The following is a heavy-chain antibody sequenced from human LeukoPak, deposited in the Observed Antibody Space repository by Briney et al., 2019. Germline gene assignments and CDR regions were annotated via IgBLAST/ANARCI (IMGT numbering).Heavy chain of an antibody. V-gene: IGHV3-23*01. Sequence: GGSLRLSCAASGLTFSRYAMSWVRQAPGKGLEWVSAISASGGSTYYADSVKGRFTISRDNSKNTLYLQMNSLRVEDTAVYYCAKEVCYFDTSGLYSFAFDIWGQGTMVTVPS. J-gene: IGHJ3*02. CDR3: AKEVCYFDTSGLYSFAFDI. D-gene: IGHD3-22*01. CDR1: GLTFSRYA. CDR2: ISASGGST.